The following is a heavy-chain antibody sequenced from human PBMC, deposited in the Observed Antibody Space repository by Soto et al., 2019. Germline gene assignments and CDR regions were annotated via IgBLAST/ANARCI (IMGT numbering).Heavy chain of an antibody. Sequence: PSETLSLTCAVSGGSISSGGYSWSWIRQPPGKGLEWIGYIYHSGSTYYNPSLKSRVTISVDRSRNQFSLKLSSVTAADTAVYYCARVIVGGTPPPRPLYFDYWGQGTLVTVSS. D-gene: IGHD1-26*01. V-gene: IGHV4-30-2*01. J-gene: IGHJ4*02. CDR3: ARVIVGGTPPPRPLYFDY. CDR1: GGSISSGGYS. CDR2: IYHSGST.